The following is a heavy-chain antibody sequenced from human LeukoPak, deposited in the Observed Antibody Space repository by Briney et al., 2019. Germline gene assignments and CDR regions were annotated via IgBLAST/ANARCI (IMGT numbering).Heavy chain of an antibody. CDR1: GFTFSSYA. CDR2: ISYDGSNK. D-gene: IGHD3-22*01. J-gene: IGHJ4*02. Sequence: GGSLRLSCAASGFTFSSYAMHWVRQAPGKGLEWVAVISYDGSNKYYADSVKGRFTISRDNSKSTLYLQMNSLRTEDTAVYYCARGGYYDSSGYYSPDYWGQGTLVTVSS. CDR3: ARGGYYDSSGYYSPDY. V-gene: IGHV3-30*04.